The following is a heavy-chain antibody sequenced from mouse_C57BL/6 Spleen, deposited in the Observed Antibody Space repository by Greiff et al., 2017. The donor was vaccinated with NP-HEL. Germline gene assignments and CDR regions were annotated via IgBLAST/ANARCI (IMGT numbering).Heavy chain of an antibody. CDR1: GYTFTSYW. J-gene: IGHJ3*01. Sequence: QVQLQQPGAELVKPGASVKLSCKASGYTFTSYWMHWVKQRPGQGLEWIGMIHPNSGSTNYNEKFKSKATLTVDKSSSTAYMQLSSLTSEDSAVYYCARHYYDYDRVAYWGQGTLVTVSA. CDR2: IHPNSGST. V-gene: IGHV1-64*01. CDR3: ARHYYDYDRVAY. D-gene: IGHD2-4*01.